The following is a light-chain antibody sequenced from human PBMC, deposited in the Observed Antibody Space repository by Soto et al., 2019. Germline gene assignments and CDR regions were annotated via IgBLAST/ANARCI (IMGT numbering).Light chain of an antibody. CDR3: QQLDTYPLT. CDR2: AVS. J-gene: IGKJ4*01. CDR1: QGITTY. V-gene: IGKV1-9*01. Sequence: DIQLPQSPSFLSASVGDRVTINCRASQGITTYFAWYQQKPGKAPKLLIYAVSSLRSGVPSRFSGSGSGTEFTLTIRSLQPEDFATYYCQQLDTYPLTFGGGTKVEIK.